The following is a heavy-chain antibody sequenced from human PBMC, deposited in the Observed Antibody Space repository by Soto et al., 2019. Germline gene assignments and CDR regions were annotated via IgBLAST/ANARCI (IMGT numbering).Heavy chain of an antibody. D-gene: IGHD3-3*01. Sequence: PGGSLRLSCAASGFTFSSYSMNWVRQAPGKGLEWVSSISSSSYIYYADSVKGRFTISRDNAKNSLYLQMNSLRAEGTAVYYCARILRFRATGAFDIWGQGTMVTVS. V-gene: IGHV3-21*01. J-gene: IGHJ3*02. CDR1: GFTFSSYS. CDR3: ARILRFRATGAFDI. CDR2: ISSSSYI.